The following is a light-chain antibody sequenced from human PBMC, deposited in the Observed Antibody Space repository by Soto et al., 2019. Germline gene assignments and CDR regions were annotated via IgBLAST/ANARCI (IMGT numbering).Light chain of an antibody. V-gene: IGKV3-15*01. Sequence: EIVMTQSPATLSVSPGERATLSCRASQSFSSNLAWYQQKPGQAPRLLNYGASTRATGIPARFSGSGSGTEFTLTISSLQSEDFAVYYCQQYNNWPPLTFGGGTKVEIK. CDR3: QQYNNWPPLT. J-gene: IGKJ4*01. CDR1: QSFSSN. CDR2: GAS.